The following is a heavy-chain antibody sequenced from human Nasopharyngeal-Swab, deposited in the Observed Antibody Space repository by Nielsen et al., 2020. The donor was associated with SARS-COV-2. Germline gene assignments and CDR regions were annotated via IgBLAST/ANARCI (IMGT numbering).Heavy chain of an antibody. J-gene: IGHJ6*02. V-gene: IGHV3-21*01. CDR3: ARGAVVVPAAIYYYYYGMDV. D-gene: IGHD2-2*01. CDR2: ISSSSSYI. Sequence: WIRQPPGKGLEWVSSISSSSSYIYYADSVKGRFTISRGNAKNSLYLQMNSLRAEDTAVYYCARGAVVVPAAIYYYYYGMDVWGQGTTVTVSS.